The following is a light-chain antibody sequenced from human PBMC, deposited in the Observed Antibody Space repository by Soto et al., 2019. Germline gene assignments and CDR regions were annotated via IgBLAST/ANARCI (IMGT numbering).Light chain of an antibody. CDR1: QSISSW. CDR3: QQYNSYSRT. CDR2: DAS. V-gene: IGKV1-5*01. J-gene: IGKJ4*01. Sequence: DILMTQSPSTLSASLGDRVTITCRASQSISSWLAWYQQKPGKAPKLLIYDASSWESGVPSRFSGSGSGTEFTLTISSLQSDDFATYYCQQYNSYSRTFGGGTKVDIK.